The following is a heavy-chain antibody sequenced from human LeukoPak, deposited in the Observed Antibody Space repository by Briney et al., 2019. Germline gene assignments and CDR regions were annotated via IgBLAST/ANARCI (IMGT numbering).Heavy chain of an antibody. D-gene: IGHD6-19*01. J-gene: IGHJ6*02. CDR3: ASAGQWLDYYYGMDV. Sequence: PSETLSLTCTVSGGSISSSSYYWGWIRQPPGKGLEWIGSIYYSGSTYYNPSLKSRVTISVDTSKNQFSLKLSSVTAADTAVYYCASAGQWLDYYYGMDVWGQGTTVTVSS. CDR1: GGSISSSSYY. V-gene: IGHV4-39*07. CDR2: IYYSGST.